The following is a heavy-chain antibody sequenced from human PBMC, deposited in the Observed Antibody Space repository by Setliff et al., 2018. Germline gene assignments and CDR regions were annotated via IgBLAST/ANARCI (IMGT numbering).Heavy chain of an antibody. CDR1: GYTFTNYA. J-gene: IGHJ4*02. CDR2: VNPNNGDR. Sequence: ASVKVSCKASGYTFTNYAMTWMRQAPGQGLEWMGWVNPNNGDRKSAQKFQGRLTMTRDTSISTAYMELSSLRSDDTAVYYCARQPVDTVMVTFDYWGQGTLVTVSS. CDR3: ARQPVDTVMVTFDY. D-gene: IGHD5-18*01. V-gene: IGHV1-2*02.